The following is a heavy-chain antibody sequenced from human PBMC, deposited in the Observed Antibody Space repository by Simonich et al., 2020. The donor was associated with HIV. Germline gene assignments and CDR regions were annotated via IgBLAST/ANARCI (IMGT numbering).Heavy chain of an antibody. Sequence: QVQLVQSGAEVKKPGASVRVSCKASGYTFTAYYIHWVRQAPGQGLEGVGQINPTTGGTHYAQKFQGRVTMTRDTSITTAYMELSRLRSDDTAVYYCARVDALDFWGQGTMVIVSS. J-gene: IGHJ3*01. CDR2: INPTTGGT. V-gene: IGHV1-2*06. CDR3: ARVDALDF. CDR1: GYTFTAYY.